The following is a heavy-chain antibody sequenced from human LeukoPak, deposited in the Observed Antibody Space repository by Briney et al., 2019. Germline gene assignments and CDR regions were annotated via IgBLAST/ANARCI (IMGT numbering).Heavy chain of an antibody. Sequence: GGSLRLSCAASGFTFSSYSMNWVRQAPGKGLEWVSSISSSSSYIYYADSVKGRFTISRDNAKNSLYLQMNSLRAEDTAVYYCAKDGLTMIRGVDAFDIWGQGTMVTVSS. V-gene: IGHV3-21*01. CDR3: AKDGLTMIRGVDAFDI. CDR2: ISSSSSYI. CDR1: GFTFSSYS. D-gene: IGHD3-10*01. J-gene: IGHJ3*02.